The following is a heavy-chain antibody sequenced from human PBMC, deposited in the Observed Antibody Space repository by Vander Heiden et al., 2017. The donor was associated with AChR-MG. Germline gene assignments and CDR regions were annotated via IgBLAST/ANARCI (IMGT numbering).Heavy chain of an antibody. CDR1: GYTLTELS. V-gene: IGHV1-24*01. D-gene: IGHD3-22*01. CDR2: FDPEDGET. J-gene: IGHJ4*02. Sequence: QVQLVQSGAEVKKPGASVKVSCKVSGYTLTELSMHWVRQAPGKGLEWMGGFDPEDGETIYAQKFQGRVTMNEDTSTDTAYMELSSLRSEDTAVYYCATGIYDSSGYYLFDYWGQGTLVTVSS. CDR3: ATGIYDSSGYYLFDY.